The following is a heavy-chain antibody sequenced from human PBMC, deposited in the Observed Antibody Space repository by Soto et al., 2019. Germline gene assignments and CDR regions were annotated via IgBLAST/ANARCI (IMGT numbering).Heavy chain of an antibody. CDR2: IYSGGST. V-gene: IGHV3-53*01. J-gene: IGHJ6*02. D-gene: IGHD1-26*01. CDR1: GFTFSSNY. Sequence: GGSLRLSCAASGFTFSSNYMSWVRQAPGKGLEWVSVIYSGGSTYYADSVKGRFTISRDNSKNTLYLQMNSLRAEDTAVYYCASKRRATFYYYGMDVWGQGTTVTVSS. CDR3: ASKRRATFYYYGMDV.